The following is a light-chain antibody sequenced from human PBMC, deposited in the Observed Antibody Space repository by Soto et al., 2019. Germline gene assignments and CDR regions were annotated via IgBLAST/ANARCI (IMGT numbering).Light chain of an antibody. Sequence: EIVLTQSPGTLSLSPGERATLSCRASQRVSNSWLAWYQHKPGQAPRLLIYGASSRAAGIPDRFSGGGSGTDFTLTITRLEPEDSAVFYCPQYGSPPWTFGQGTKVEIK. V-gene: IGKV3-20*01. J-gene: IGKJ1*01. CDR2: GAS. CDR1: QRVSNSW. CDR3: PQYGSPPWT.